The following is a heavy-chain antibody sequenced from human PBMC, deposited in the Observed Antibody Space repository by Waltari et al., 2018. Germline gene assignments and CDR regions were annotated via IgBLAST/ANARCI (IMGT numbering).Heavy chain of an antibody. V-gene: IGHV3-33*01. CDR1: GFTFSSYG. Sequence: QVQLVESGGGVVQPGRSLRLSCAASGFTFSSYGMHWVRHAPGQGLEWVAVIWYDGSNKYYADSVKGRFTISRDNSKNTLYLQMNSLRAEDTAVYYCARGTPIVPVTGGADFDYWGQGTLVTVSS. J-gene: IGHJ4*02. D-gene: IGHD2-21*02. CDR3: ARGTPIVPVTGGADFDY. CDR2: IWYDGSNK.